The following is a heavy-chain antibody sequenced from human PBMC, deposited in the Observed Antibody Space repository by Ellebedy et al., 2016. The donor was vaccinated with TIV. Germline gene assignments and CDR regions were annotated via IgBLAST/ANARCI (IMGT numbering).Heavy chain of an antibody. CDR3: ARVYCSGATCPAAFDI. V-gene: IGHV3-74*01. D-gene: IGHD2-15*01. CDR2: INTDGSST. J-gene: IGHJ3*02. CDR1: GFTFSTYW. Sequence: PGGSLRLSCAASGFTFSTYWMHWVRQAPGKGLMWVSRINTDGSSTGYADSVKGRFTISRDNAKNTLFLQMNSLRAEDTALYYCARVYCSGATCPAAFDIWGQGTMVTVSS.